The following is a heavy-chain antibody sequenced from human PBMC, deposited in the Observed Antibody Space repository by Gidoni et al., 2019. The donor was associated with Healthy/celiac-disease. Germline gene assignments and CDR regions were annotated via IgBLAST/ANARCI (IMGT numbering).Heavy chain of an antibody. Sequence: QVQLQQWGAGLLKPSETLSLTCAVYGGSFSGYYWSWIRQPPGKGLEWIGEINHSGSTNYNPSLKSRVTISVDTSKNQFSLKLSSVTAADTAVYYCARQIAAAGTWRKYYFDYWGQGTLVTVSS. V-gene: IGHV4-34*01. D-gene: IGHD6-13*01. CDR2: INHSGST. CDR1: GGSFSGYY. J-gene: IGHJ4*02. CDR3: ARQIAAAGTWRKYYFDY.